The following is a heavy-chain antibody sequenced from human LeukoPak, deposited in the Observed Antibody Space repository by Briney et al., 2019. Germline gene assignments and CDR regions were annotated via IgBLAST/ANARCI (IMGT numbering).Heavy chain of an antibody. D-gene: IGHD2-8*01. V-gene: IGHV4-31*03. CDR3: ARGHRTSSAYHCNAMDV. Sequence: SQTLSLTCTVSGGSISSGSYWWSWIRQHPERGLEWIGYYYYSGNTYYNPSLKSRVSISVDTSKNQLSLTLTSVTAADTAVYYCARGHRTSSAYHCNAMDVWGQGTTVSVS. CDR2: YYYSGNT. J-gene: IGHJ6*02. CDR1: GGSISSGSYW.